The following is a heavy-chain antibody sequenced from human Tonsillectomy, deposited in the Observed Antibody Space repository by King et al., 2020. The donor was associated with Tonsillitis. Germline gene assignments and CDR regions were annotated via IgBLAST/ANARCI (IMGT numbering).Heavy chain of an antibody. CDR2: ISSSSSYI. V-gene: IGHV3-21*01. J-gene: IGHJ6*03. CDR3: ARQPLYYDFWSGYSDYYYYYMTS. Sequence: VQLVESGGGLVKPGGSLRLSCAASGFTFSSYSMNWVRQAPGKGLEWVSSISSSSSYIYYADSVKGRLTISRDNAKNSLYLQMNSLRAEDTAVYYCARQPLYYDFWSGYSDYYYYYMTSGAKGPRSPSP. D-gene: IGHD3-3*01. CDR1: GFTFSSYS.